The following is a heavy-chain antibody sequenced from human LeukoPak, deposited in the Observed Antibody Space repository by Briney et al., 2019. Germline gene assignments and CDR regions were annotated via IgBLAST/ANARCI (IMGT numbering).Heavy chain of an antibody. CDR2: IIPIFGTA. J-gene: IGHJ3*02. Sequence: GSSVKVSCKASGGTFSSYAISWVRQAPGQGLEWMGRIIPIFGTANYAQKFQGRVTITTDESTSTAYMELSSLRSEDTAVYSCAGVLADAFDIWGQGTMVTVSS. CDR1: GGTFSSYA. V-gene: IGHV1-69*05. CDR3: AGVLADAFDI.